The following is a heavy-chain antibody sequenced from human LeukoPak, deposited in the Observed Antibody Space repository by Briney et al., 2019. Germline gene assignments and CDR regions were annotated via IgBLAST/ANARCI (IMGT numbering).Heavy chain of an antibody. D-gene: IGHD3-22*01. J-gene: IGHJ3*02. CDR3: ARDDDDSRAFNI. Sequence: PSGTLSLTCAVSGGSISRSNWWRWVRQPPGKGLEWIGEVYHDGRTNYNPSLKSRVTISVDKSKNQFSLKLRSVTAADTAVYYCARDDDDSRAFNIWGQGTMVTVSS. CDR2: VYHDGRT. CDR1: GGSISRSNW. V-gene: IGHV4-4*02.